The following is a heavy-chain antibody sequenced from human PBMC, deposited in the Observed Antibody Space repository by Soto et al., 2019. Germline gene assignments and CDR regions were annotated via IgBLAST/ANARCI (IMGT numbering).Heavy chain of an antibody. J-gene: IGHJ4*02. CDR2: IKSKSDGGTI. D-gene: IGHD3-22*01. Sequence: GGSLRLSCAASDFTFSNAWMNWVRQAPGKGLEWVGRIKSKSDGGTIDYAAPVKGRFTISRDDSKNMLYLQMNSLKTEDTAVYYCATDRSHDTSGYYLYYFDSWGQGT. CDR3: ATDRSHDTSGYYLYYFDS. V-gene: IGHV3-15*07. CDR1: DFTFSNAW.